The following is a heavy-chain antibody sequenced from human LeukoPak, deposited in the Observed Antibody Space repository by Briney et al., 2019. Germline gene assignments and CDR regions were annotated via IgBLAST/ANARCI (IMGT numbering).Heavy chain of an antibody. Sequence: GGSLRLSCLTSGFTFSTNAMSWVRQAPGKGLEWVSVLYSDGTTYYADSVKGRFTISRDNSKNTLYLQMNNLRAEDTAVYYCARAAYDSNGYTANHDYWGQGTLVTVSS. D-gene: IGHD3-22*01. CDR2: LYSDGTT. CDR1: GFTFSTNA. J-gene: IGHJ4*02. V-gene: IGHV3-53*01. CDR3: ARAAYDSNGYTANHDY.